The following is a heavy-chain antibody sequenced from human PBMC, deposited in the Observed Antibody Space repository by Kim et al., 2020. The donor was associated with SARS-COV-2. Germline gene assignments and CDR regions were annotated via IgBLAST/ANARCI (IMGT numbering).Heavy chain of an antibody. D-gene: IGHD5-18*01. J-gene: IGHJ6*02. V-gene: IGHV3-48*03. Sequence: GGSLRLSCAASGFTFSSYEMNWVRQAPGKGLEWVSYISGSGSTIYYADSVKGRFTISRDNAKNSLYLQMNSLRAEDTAAYYCARSNHVDTAMVHYYYYYGMDVWGQGTTVTVSS. CDR3: ARSNHVDTAMVHYYYYYGMDV. CDR2: ISGSGSTI. CDR1: GFTFSSYE.